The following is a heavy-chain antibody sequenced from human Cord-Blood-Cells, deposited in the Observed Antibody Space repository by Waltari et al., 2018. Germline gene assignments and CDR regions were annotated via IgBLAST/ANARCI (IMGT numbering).Heavy chain of an antibody. CDR3: AHREGIAAAGFDY. D-gene: IGHD6-13*01. V-gene: IGHV2-5*01. Sequence: QITLKESGPTLVKPTQTLTLTCTFSGFSLSTSGVGVGWIRPPPGKSLEWLALIYLNADKGYSQSRKSRLTITKDPAKNQVVLTMTNMDPVDTATYYCAHREGIAAAGFDYWGQGTLGTVSS. CDR1: GFSLSTSGVG. CDR2: IYLNADK. J-gene: IGHJ4*02.